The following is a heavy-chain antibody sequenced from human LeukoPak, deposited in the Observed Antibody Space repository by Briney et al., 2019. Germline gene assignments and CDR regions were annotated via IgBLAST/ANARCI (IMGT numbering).Heavy chain of an antibody. CDR1: GYTFTSYA. D-gene: IGHD1-1*01. J-gene: IGHJ5*02. Sequence: GASVKVSCKASGYTFTSYALNWVRQAPGQGLEWMGWINTNTGNPTYAQGFTGRFVFSLDTSVSTASLQISSLKAEDTAMYFCARSLRDGYFNWFDPWGQGTLVTVSS. V-gene: IGHV7-4-1*02. CDR2: INTNTGNP. CDR3: ARSLRDGYFNWFDP.